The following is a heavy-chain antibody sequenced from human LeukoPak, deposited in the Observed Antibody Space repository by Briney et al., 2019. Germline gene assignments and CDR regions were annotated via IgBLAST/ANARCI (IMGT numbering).Heavy chain of an antibody. CDR1: GFNFGDYA. D-gene: IGHD6-13*01. J-gene: IGHJ4*02. CDR3: TRDSRSGYSSRGGDY. V-gene: IGHV3-49*04. Sequence: GGSLRLSCAASGFNFGDYAMSWVRQAPGKGLEWVGFIRSKAYGGTTEYAASVKGRFTISRDDSKSIAYLQMNSLKTEDTGVYYCTRDSRSGYSSRGGDYWGQGTLVTVSS. CDR2: IRSKAYGGTT.